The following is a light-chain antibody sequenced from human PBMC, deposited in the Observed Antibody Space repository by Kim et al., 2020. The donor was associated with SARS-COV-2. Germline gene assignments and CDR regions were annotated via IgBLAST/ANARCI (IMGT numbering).Light chain of an antibody. Sequence: PGERVTLSCTARQSISDKLAWYQQRPGQAPRLRIYTASTRATGIPVRFSGSGSGTEFTLASSGLQSEDFGVYYGQKDNNWPPTWTFGKGTKVDIK. J-gene: IGKJ1*01. CDR2: TAS. CDR1: QSISDK. CDR3: QKDNNWPPTWT. V-gene: IGKV3-15*01.